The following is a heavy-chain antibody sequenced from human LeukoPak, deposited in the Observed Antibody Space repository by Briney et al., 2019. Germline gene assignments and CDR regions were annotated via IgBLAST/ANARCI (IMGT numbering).Heavy chain of an antibody. V-gene: IGHV3-30*02. J-gene: IGHJ6*03. D-gene: IGHD5-12*01. Sequence: GGSLRLSCAASGFTFSSYGMHWVRQAPGKGLEWVTFIRYDGSNKYYADSVKGRLTISRDNSKNTLYLQMNSLRAEDTAVYYCAKDTVKVTTIRRVPHYMDVWGKGTTVTISS. CDR3: AKDTVKVTTIRRVPHYMDV. CDR1: GFTFSSYG. CDR2: IRYDGSNK.